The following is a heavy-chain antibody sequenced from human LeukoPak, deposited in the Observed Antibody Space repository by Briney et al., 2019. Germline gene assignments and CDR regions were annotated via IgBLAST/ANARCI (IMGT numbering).Heavy chain of an antibody. Sequence: PGGSLRLSCAASGFTFSSYEMNWVRQAPGKGLEWVSYISSSGSTIYYADSVKGRFTISRDNAKNSLYLQMNSLRAEDTAVYYCARDSYYDVLTGYSHCDYWVQGTLVTVSS. CDR1: GFTFSSYE. J-gene: IGHJ4*02. D-gene: IGHD3-9*01. CDR3: ARDSYYDVLTGYSHCDY. CDR2: ISSSGSTI. V-gene: IGHV3-48*03.